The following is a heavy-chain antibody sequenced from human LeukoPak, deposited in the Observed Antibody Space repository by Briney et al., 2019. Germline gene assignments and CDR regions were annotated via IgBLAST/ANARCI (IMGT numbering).Heavy chain of an antibody. Sequence: GGSLRLSCAASGFTFTSYNMNWVRQAPGKGLEWVSSITSSSSYIYYADSVKGRFTISRDNAKNSLYLQMNSLRAEDTALYYCARDNLDSGYDYYYYYYMDVWGKGTTVTVSS. J-gene: IGHJ6*03. D-gene: IGHD5-12*01. CDR3: ARDNLDSGYDYYYYYYMDV. CDR1: GFTFTSYN. V-gene: IGHV3-21*04. CDR2: ITSSSSYI.